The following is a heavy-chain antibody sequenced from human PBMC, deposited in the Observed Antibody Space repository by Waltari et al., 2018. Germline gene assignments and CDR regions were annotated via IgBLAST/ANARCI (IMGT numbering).Heavy chain of an antibody. V-gene: IGHV1-8*03. D-gene: IGHD2-15*01. J-gene: IGHJ4*02. CDR1: GYTFTSYD. CDR3: ARPRYCSGGSCYPHHDYFDY. CDR2: MNPNSGNT. Sequence: QVQLVQSGAEVKKPGASVKVSCKASGYTFTSYDINWVRQATGQGLGWMGWMNPNSGNTGYAQKFQGRVTITRNTSISTAYMELSSLRSEDTAVYYCARPRYCSGGSCYPHHDYFDYWGQGTLVTVSS.